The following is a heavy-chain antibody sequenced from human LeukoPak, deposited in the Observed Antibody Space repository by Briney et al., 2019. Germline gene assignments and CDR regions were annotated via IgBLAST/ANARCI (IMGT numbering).Heavy chain of an antibody. CDR2: IYPGDSDT. V-gene: IGHV5-51*01. CDR3: ARSIAVTDFDY. Sequence: GESLKISCKGSGYNFTSYWIGWVRQMPGRGLEWMGIIYPGDSDTRYSPSFQGQVTISADKSISTAYLQWSSLKASDTAMYYCARSIAVTDFDYWGQGTLVTVSS. J-gene: IGHJ4*02. CDR1: GYNFTSYW. D-gene: IGHD6-19*01.